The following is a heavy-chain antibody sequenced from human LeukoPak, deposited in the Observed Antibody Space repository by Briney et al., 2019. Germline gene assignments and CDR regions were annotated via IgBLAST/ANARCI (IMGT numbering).Heavy chain of an antibody. D-gene: IGHD3-10*01. Sequence: GGSLRLSCAASGFTFSSYGMHWARQAPGKGLEWVAVIWYDGSIKYYADSVKGRFTISRDTSSNTLYLHLNTLRVEDTAVYYCVRGQWFGDQYYDSWGQGTLVTVSS. V-gene: IGHV3-33*01. CDR3: VRGQWFGDQYYDS. CDR2: IWYDGSIK. J-gene: IGHJ4*02. CDR1: GFTFSSYG.